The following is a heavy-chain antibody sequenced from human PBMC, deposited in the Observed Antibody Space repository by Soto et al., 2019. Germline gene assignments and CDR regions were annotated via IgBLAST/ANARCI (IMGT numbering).Heavy chain of an antibody. CDR3: VRSVPAATWAYNGMDV. J-gene: IGHJ6*01. Sequence: VRLKESGPGLVKPSGTLSLTCAVSGGSVESSSCWSWVRQAPGKGLEWIGEIYHSGTFNYNPSLASRVSVSVDKSTNQFSLNLNSVTAADTAVYYCVRSVPAATWAYNGMDVW. V-gene: IGHV4-4*02. CDR1: GGSVESSSC. D-gene: IGHD2-15*01. CDR2: IYHSGTF.